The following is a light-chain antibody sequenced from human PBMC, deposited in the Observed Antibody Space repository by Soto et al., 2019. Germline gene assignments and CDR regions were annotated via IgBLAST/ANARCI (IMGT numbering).Light chain of an antibody. CDR3: SSYTSSSTRV. V-gene: IGLV2-14*01. CDR1: SSDVGGYNY. Sequence: SALTQPASVSGSPGQSITISCTGTSSDVGGYNYVSWYQQHPGKAPKLMIYEVSNRPSGVSNRFSGSKSGNTASLTISGLQAEDEADYYCSSYTSSSTRVFGTGTKGT. J-gene: IGLJ1*01. CDR2: EVS.